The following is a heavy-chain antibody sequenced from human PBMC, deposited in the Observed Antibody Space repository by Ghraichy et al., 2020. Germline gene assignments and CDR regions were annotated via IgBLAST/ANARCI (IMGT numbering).Heavy chain of an antibody. CDR2: ISTSGRTI. CDR1: GFSFSSYS. V-gene: IGHV3-48*02. CDR3: ATYEGSFDY. J-gene: IGHJ4*02. Sequence: GGSLRLSCAASGFSFSSYSMNWVRQAPGKGLEWVSYISTSGRTIYYADSVKGRFTISRDSAKNSMYLQMNSLRDEDTAVYYCATYEGSFDYWGQGTLVTVSS. D-gene: IGHD3-10*01.